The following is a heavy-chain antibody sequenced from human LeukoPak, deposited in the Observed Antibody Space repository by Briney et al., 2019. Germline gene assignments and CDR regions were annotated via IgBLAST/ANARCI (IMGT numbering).Heavy chain of an antibody. CDR2: IYYSGST. V-gene: IGHV4-59*01. Sequence: SETLSLTCTVSGSSISPYYWSWIRQPPGKGLEWIGYIYYSGSTNYNPSLKSRVTISVDTSKNQFSLKLSSVTAADTAVYYCARRSSGWYYFDYWGQGTLVTVSS. J-gene: IGHJ4*02. CDR1: GSSISPYY. D-gene: IGHD6-19*01. CDR3: ARRSSGWYYFDY.